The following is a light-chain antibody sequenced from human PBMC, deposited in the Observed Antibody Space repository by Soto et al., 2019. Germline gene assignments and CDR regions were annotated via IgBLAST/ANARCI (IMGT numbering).Light chain of an antibody. CDR1: QTFSSGY. Sequence: ETVLTQSPSTLSLSPGERATLSCRASQTFSSGYLAWYQHKPGQAPRLLIYGASRRATGIADRFSGSGSGTEYTLTISRLEPEDSAVYYCQEYGSSRPWTFGQGTKLEI. V-gene: IGKV3-20*01. J-gene: IGKJ2*02. CDR2: GAS. CDR3: QEYGSSRPWT.